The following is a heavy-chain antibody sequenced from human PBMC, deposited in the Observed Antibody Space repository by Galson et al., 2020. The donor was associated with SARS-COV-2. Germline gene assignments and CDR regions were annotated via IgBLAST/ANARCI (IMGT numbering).Heavy chain of an antibody. D-gene: IGHD4-17*01. Sequence: GGSLRLSCEASGFSFSTYWMSWVRQAPGKGLEWVASIKEDGSDKYYVDSVKGRFTISRDNAKKSLFLQMNILRDEDTAVYYCASSGDPYGDPTFLGVWGQGTLVTVSS. J-gene: IGHJ4*02. CDR1: GFSFSTYW. CDR3: ASSGDPYGDPTFLGV. CDR2: IKEDGSDK. V-gene: IGHV3-7*01.